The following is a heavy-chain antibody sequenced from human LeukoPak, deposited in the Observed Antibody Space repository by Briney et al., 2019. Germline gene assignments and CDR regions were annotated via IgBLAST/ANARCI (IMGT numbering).Heavy chain of an antibody. D-gene: IGHD1-26*01. J-gene: IGHJ5*02. V-gene: IGHV4-59*08. CDR2: SYYSGST. CDR3: ARREWELLGGWFDP. CDR1: GGSISSYY. Sequence: SETLSLTCTVSGGSISSYYWSWIRQPPGKGLEWIGYSYYSGSTNYNPSLKSRVTISVDTSKNQFSLKLSSVTAADTAVYYCARREWELLGGWFDPWGQGTLVTVSS.